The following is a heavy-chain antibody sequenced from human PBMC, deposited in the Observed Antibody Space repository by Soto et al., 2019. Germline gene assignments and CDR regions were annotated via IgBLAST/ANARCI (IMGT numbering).Heavy chain of an antibody. V-gene: IGHV3-23*01. Sequence: EVQLLESGGGLVQPGGSLRLSCVASGFTFSSYAMSWVRQAPGKGLEWVSAVSGSGGCTYYADSVKGRFTISRDNPKKPRYLRINSRRAGDTAVWCCTKAYETSCYYDEGAFDNGGQGILFTVSS. CDR3: TKAYETSCYYDEGAFDN. CDR2: VSGSGGCT. J-gene: IGHJ4*02. D-gene: IGHD3-22*01. CDR1: GFTFSSYA.